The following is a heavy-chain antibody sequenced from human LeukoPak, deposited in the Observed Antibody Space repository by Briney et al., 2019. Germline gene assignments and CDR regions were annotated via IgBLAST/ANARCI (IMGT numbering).Heavy chain of an antibody. CDR1: GGSFSGYY. V-gene: IGHV4-34*01. CDR2: INHSGST. D-gene: IGHD3-22*01. J-gene: IGHJ4*02. CDR3: ARGRYYSSGYYYGFSFDY. Sequence: SETLSLTCAVYGGSFSGYYWSWIRQPPGKGLEWIGEINHSGSTNYNPSLKSRVTISVDTSKNQFSLKLSSVTAADTAVYYCARGRYYSSGYYYGFSFDYWGQGTLVTVSS.